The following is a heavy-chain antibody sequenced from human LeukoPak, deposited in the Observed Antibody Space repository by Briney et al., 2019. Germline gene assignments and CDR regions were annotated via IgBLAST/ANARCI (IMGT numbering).Heavy chain of an antibody. V-gene: IGHV4-4*02. D-gene: IGHD3-10*01. CDR1: GGSISSSNW. J-gene: IGHJ4*02. Sequence: SETLSLTCAVSGGSISSSNWWSWVRQPPGKGLEWIGEIYHSGSTNYNPSLKSRVTISVDKSKNQFSLKLSSVTAADTAVYYCARGGYYGSGSYGYFDYWGQGTLVTVSS. CDR2: IYHSGST. CDR3: ARGGYYGSGSYGYFDY.